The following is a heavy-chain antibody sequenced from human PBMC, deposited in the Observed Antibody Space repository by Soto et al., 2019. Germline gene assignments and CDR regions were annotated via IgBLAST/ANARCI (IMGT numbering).Heavy chain of an antibody. V-gene: IGHV4-4*07. D-gene: IGHD1-1*01. CDR1: GCSIRGFY. J-gene: IGHJ5*02. CDR2: IYATGTT. Sequence: SETQSLTSTFSGCSIRGFYWSWIRKSAGKGLEWIGRIYATGTTDYNPSLKSRVMKSVDTSKKQFSLKLRSVTAADTAVYYCVRDGTKTLRDWFDPWGQGISVTVS. CDR3: VRDGTKTLRDWFDP.